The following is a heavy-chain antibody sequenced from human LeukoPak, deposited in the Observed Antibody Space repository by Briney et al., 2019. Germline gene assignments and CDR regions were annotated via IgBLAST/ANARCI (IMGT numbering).Heavy chain of an antibody. CDR2: INHSGST. Sequence: SETLSLTCAVYGGSFSGYYWSWIRQPPGKGLEWTGEINHSGSTNYNPSLKSRVTISVDTSKNQFSLKLSSVTAADTAVYYCARGPGSSGWYGDYWGQGTLVTVSS. D-gene: IGHD6-19*01. J-gene: IGHJ4*02. V-gene: IGHV4-34*01. CDR1: GGSFSGYY. CDR3: ARGPGSSGWYGDY.